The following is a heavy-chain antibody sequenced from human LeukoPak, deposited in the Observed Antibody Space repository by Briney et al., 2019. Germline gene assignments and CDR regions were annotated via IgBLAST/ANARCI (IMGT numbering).Heavy chain of an antibody. Sequence: GGSLRLSCAASGFTFSTYSMNWVRQAPGKGLEWVSYISSSTIYYADSVKGRFTISRDNAKNSLYLQMNSLGAEDTAVYYCAREGGAYVPDYWGQGILVTVSS. J-gene: IGHJ4*02. V-gene: IGHV3-48*01. D-gene: IGHD5-12*01. CDR3: AREGGAYVPDY. CDR2: ISSSTI. CDR1: GFTFSTYS.